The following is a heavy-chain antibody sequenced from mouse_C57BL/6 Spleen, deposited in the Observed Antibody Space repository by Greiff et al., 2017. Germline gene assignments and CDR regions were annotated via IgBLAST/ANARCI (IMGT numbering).Heavy chain of an antibody. V-gene: IGHV1-78*01. D-gene: IGHD4-1*01. CDR2: IYPRDGST. J-gene: IGHJ3*01. CDR1: GYTFTDHT. Sequence: VQLQQSDAELVKPGASVKISCKVSGYTFTDHTIHWMKQRPEQGLEWIGDIYPRDGSTKYNEKFKGKATLTADKSSSTAYMQLNSLTSEDSAVYFCARYPNWGLAWFAYWGQGTLVTVSA. CDR3: ARYPNWGLAWFAY.